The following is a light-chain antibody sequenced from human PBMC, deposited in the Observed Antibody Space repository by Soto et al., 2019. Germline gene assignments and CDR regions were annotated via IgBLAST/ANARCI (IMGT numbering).Light chain of an antibody. V-gene: IGLV1-44*01. Sequence: QSVLTQPPSASGTPGQRVTISCSGSSSNIGSNTVNWYQQLPGTAPKLLIYSNNQRPSGVPDQFSGSKSGTSASLAISGLQSEDEADYYCAAWDDSLNGPLFGGGTKLTVL. CDR2: SNN. J-gene: IGLJ2*01. CDR1: SSNIGSNT. CDR3: AAWDDSLNGPL.